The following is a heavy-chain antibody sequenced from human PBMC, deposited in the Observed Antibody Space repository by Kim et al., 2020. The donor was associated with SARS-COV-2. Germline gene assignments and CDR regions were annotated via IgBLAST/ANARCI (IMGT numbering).Heavy chain of an antibody. D-gene: IGHD5-12*01. J-gene: IGHJ1*01. CDR2: IKSKKDGETT. Sequence: GGSLRLSCGASGFTFSTAWMNWVRQAPGKGLEWVGRIKSKKDGETTAYAAPVNGRFTISRDDSKNTLYLQMSSLKTEDTVVYYCTTGYSIPYHDHNWGQG. CDR3: TTGYSIPYHDHN. CDR1: GFTFSTAW. V-gene: IGHV3-15*01.